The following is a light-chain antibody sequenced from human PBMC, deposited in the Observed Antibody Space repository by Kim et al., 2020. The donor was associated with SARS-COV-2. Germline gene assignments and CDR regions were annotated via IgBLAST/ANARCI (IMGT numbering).Light chain of an antibody. Sequence: EIVMTQSPATLSVSPGERATLSCRASQSVSSNLAWYQQKPAQAPRLLIYGASTRATGIPGRFSGSGSGTEFTLTISSLQSEDFAVYYCHQYSHWPHTFDGGTKVDIK. J-gene: IGKJ4*01. CDR2: GAS. V-gene: IGKV3-15*01. CDR3: HQYSHWPHT. CDR1: QSVSSN.